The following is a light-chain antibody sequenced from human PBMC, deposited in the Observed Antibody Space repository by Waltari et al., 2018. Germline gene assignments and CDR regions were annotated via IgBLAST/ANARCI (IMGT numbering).Light chain of an antibody. CDR1: QSISNW. CDR3: QQYNSYSLLT. CDR2: KAS. Sequence: DIQMTQSPSTLSASVGDRFTITFRASQSISNWLAWYQQKPGKAPKLLSYKASTLESGVPSRFSGSGSGTEFTLTISSLQPDDFATYYCQQYNSYSLLTFGGGTKVEIK. J-gene: IGKJ4*01. V-gene: IGKV1-5*03.